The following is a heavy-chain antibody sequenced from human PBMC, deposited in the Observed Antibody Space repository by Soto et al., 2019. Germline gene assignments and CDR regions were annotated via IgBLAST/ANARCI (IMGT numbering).Heavy chain of an antibody. D-gene: IGHD2-15*01. Sequence: SETLSLTCTVSGGSVSSGSYYWSWIRQPPGKGLEWIGYTYYSGSTNYNPSLKSRVTISVDTSKNQFSLKLSSVTAADTAVYYCARSPYCSGGSCPRAAFDIWGQGTMVTVSS. CDR3: ARSPYCSGGSCPRAAFDI. J-gene: IGHJ3*02. V-gene: IGHV4-61*01. CDR2: TYYSGST. CDR1: GGSVSSGSYY.